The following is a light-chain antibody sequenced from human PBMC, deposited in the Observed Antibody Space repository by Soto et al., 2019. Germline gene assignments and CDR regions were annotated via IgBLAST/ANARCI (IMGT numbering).Light chain of an antibody. CDR1: QSISSW. Sequence: DIQMTQSPSTLSASVGDRVTITCRASQSISSWLAWYQQKPGKAPKLLIYKASSLESGVPSRFSGSGSGTEFTLTINSLQPEDFATYYCQQYNSFTLTFGGGTKVEIK. V-gene: IGKV1-5*03. CDR2: KAS. J-gene: IGKJ4*01. CDR3: QQYNSFTLT.